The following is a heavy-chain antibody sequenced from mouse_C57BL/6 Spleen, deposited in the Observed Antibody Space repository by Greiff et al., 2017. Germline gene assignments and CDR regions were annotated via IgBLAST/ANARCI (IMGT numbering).Heavy chain of an antibody. CDR3: TRPDYYGSSYPYYLDY. CDR1: GYTFTDYE. D-gene: IGHD1-1*01. J-gene: IGHJ2*01. CDR2: IDPETGGT. V-gene: IGHV1-15*01. Sequence: QVQLQQSGAELVRPGASVTLSCKASGYTFTDYEMHWVKQTPVHGLEWIGAIDPETGGTAYNQKFKGKAILTADKSSSTAYMELRSLTSEDSAVYYCTRPDYYGSSYPYYLDYWGQGTTLTVSS.